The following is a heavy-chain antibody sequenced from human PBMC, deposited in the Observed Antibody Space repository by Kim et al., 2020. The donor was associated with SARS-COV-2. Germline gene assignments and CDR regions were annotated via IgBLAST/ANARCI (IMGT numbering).Heavy chain of an antibody. Sequence: GGSLRLSCAASGFTFSSYAMSWVRQAPGKGLEWVSAISGSGGSTYSADSVKGRFTISRDNSKNTLYLQMNSLRAEDTAVYYCAKGGTIHDYGDHFDYWGQGTLVTVSS. V-gene: IGHV3-23*01. CDR2: ISGSGGST. D-gene: IGHD4-17*01. CDR1: GFTFSSYA. CDR3: AKGGTIHDYGDHFDY. J-gene: IGHJ4*02.